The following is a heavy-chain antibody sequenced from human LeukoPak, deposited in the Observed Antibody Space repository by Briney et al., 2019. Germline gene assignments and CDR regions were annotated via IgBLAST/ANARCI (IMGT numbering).Heavy chain of an antibody. D-gene: IGHD5-24*01. CDR2: ISYRSKLYN. J-gene: IGHJ4*02. Sequence: SQTLSLTCALSGDSLSTNSVAWDWIRQSPSRGLERLGRISYRSKLYNDYAVSVKSRITITPDTSKNQFSLQLSSVTPEDTAVYYCAREAEITRFDYWGEGTLVTVSS. CDR3: AREAEITRFDY. CDR1: GDSLSTNSVA. V-gene: IGHV6-1*01.